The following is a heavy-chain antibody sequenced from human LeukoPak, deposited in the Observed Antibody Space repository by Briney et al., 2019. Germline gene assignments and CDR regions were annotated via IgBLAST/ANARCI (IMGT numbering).Heavy chain of an antibody. CDR2: ISSSSNHI. CDR3: ARVMGSGWYHFVYYFDY. Sequence: GGSLRLSCAASGFTVRNNYMSWVRQAPGRGLEWASSISSSSNHIYYADSVKGRFTISRDNAKKSLYLQMNSLRAEDTAVYYCARVMGSGWYHFVYYFDYWGQGTLVTVSS. D-gene: IGHD6-19*01. V-gene: IGHV3-21*01. J-gene: IGHJ4*02. CDR1: GFTVRNNY.